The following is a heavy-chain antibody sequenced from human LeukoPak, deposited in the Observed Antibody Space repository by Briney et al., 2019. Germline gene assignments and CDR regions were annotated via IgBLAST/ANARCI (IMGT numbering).Heavy chain of an antibody. J-gene: IGHJ6*02. D-gene: IGHD3-3*01. V-gene: IGHV1-24*01. Sequence: ASVTVSCKVSGYTLTELSMHWVRQAPGKGLEWMGGFDPEDGETIYAQKFQGRVTMTEDTSTDTAYMELSSLRSEDTAVYYCATRLITIFGVVAYYYYGMDVWGQGTTVTVSS. CDR1: GYTLTELS. CDR3: ATRLITIFGVVAYYYYGMDV. CDR2: FDPEDGET.